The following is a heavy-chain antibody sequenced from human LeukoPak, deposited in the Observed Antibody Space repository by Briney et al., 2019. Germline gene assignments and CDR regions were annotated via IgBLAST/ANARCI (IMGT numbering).Heavy chain of an antibody. D-gene: IGHD5-18*01. CDR1: GGSISSYY. Sequence: SETLSLTCTVSGGSISSYYWSWIRQPPGKGLEWIGYIYYSGSTYYNPSLKSRVTISVDTSKNQFSLKLSSVTAADTAVYYCARDRYSYGLPVWGSWGQGTLVTVSS. V-gene: IGHV4-59*12. CDR2: IYYSGST. CDR3: ARDRYSYGLPVWGS. J-gene: IGHJ4*02.